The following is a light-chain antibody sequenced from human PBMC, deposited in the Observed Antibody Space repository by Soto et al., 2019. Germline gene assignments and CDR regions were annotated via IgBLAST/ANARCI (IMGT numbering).Light chain of an antibody. CDR2: DAS. J-gene: IGKJ4*01. CDR3: QQYNNWPPVT. V-gene: IGKV3-15*01. CDR1: QRVSSN. Sequence: IVMTQSPATLSVSPGGRATLSCRASQRVSSNLAWYQQKPGQAPRLLIYDASTRATGVPARFSGSGSGTEFTLPISSLQSEDFAVYYCQQYNNWPPVTFGGGTKVEIK.